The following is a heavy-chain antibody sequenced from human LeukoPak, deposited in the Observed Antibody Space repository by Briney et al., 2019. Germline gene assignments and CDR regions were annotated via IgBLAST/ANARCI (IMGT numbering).Heavy chain of an antibody. J-gene: IGHJ4*02. V-gene: IGHV4-59*08. CDR2: IYYTGAT. CDR3: ARWNEGLDY. D-gene: IGHD1-1*01. Sequence: KPSETLSLTCTVSRGSINYFYWSWIRQPPGKGLEFIAHIYYTGATDYNRSLQSRVSISVDTAKNQLSLRLNSVTAADTAVYYCARWNEGLDYWGQGTLVTVSS. CDR1: RGSINYFY.